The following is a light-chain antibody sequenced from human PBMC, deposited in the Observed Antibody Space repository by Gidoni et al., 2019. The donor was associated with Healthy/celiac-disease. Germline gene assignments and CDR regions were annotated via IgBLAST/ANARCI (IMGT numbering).Light chain of an antibody. CDR2: LGS. V-gene: IGKV2-28*01. J-gene: IGKJ1*01. CDR3: MQALQTPWT. CDR1: QSLLHSNGYNY. Sequence: DTVMTQSPLSLPVTPGEPASISCRSSQSLLHSNGYNYLDWYLQKPGHSPQLLIYLGSNRAAGVPDRFSGSGSGTDFTLKISRVEAEDVGVYYCMQALQTPWTFGQGTKVEIK.